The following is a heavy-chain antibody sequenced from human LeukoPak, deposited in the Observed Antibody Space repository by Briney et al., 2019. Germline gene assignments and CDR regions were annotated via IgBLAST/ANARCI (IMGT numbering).Heavy chain of an antibody. D-gene: IGHD6-6*01. V-gene: IGHV3-48*03. CDR2: ISSSGSTI. CDR1: GFTFSSYE. Sequence: GGSLRLSCAASGFTFSSYEMNWVRQAPGKGLEWVSYISSSGSTIYYADSVKGRFTISRDNAKNSLYLQMNSLRAEDTAVYYCAREAEQLTGEDVWGKGTTVTVSS. J-gene: IGHJ6*04. CDR3: AREAEQLTGEDV.